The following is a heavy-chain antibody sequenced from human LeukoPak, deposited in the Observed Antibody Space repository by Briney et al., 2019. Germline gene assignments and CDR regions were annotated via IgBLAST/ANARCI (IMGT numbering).Heavy chain of an antibody. CDR1: GGTFSSYA. J-gene: IGHJ4*02. D-gene: IGHD3-22*01. CDR2: IIPIFGTA. CDR3: AKRGLYYDSSGYYYGY. V-gene: IGHV1-69*01. Sequence: SVKVSCKASGGTFSSYAISWVRQAPGQGLEWMGGIIPIFGTANYAQKFQGRVTITADESTSTAYMELSSLRAEDTAVYYCAKRGLYYDSSGYYYGYWGQGTLVTVSS.